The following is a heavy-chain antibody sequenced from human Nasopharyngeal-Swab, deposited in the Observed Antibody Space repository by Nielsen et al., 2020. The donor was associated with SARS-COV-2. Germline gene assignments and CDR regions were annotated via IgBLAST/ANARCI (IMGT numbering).Heavy chain of an antibody. J-gene: IGHJ4*02. CDR3: AKVPSGWYSALWY. Sequence: GVLKISCAASGFTFSSYAMSWVRQAPGKGLEWVSAISGSGGSTYYADSVKGRFTISRDNSKNTLYLQMNSLRAEDTAVYYCAKVPSGWYSALWYWGQGTLVTVSS. CDR2: ISGSGGST. V-gene: IGHV3-23*01. CDR1: GFTFSSYA. D-gene: IGHD6-19*01.